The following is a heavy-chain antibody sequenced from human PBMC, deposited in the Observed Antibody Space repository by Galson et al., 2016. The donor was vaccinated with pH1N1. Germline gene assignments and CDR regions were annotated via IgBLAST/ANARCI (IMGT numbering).Heavy chain of an antibody. V-gene: IGHV3-9*01. Sequence: SLRLSCAASGLTFDDYAMHWVRQAPGKGLEWVSGINWKSNNIVYADSVKGRFSISRDNAKRSLFLEMKSLRIEDTALYYCVRDVKGYFYYMDVWGKGTTVTVSS. CDR2: INWKSNNI. CDR1: GLTFDDYA. J-gene: IGHJ6*03. CDR3: VRDVKGYFYYMDV.